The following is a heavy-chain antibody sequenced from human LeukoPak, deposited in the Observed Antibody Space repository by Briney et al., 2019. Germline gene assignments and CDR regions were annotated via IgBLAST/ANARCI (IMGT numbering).Heavy chain of an antibody. J-gene: IGHJ6*03. Sequence: GGSLRLSCAASYFTFSNYGMHWVRQAPGKGLDWIAFLRHDGNDKAYVDSVKGRFTISRDNSNNMLFLQMNSLRNDDTAVYFCARGLVGASTVFARHYFYMDVWGKGTTVTVSS. CDR2: LRHDGNDK. V-gene: IGHV3-30*02. D-gene: IGHD1-26*01. CDR1: YFTFSNYG. CDR3: ARGLVGASTVFARHYFYMDV.